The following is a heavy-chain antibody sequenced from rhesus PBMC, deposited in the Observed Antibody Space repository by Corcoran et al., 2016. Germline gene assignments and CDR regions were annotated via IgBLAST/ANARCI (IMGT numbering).Heavy chain of an antibody. CDR1: GGSISSSY. D-gene: IGHD1-7*02. V-gene: IGHV4-169*01. J-gene: IGHJ3*01. CDR2: INGSGSSN. Sequence: QLQLQESGPGLVKPSETLSVTCAVSGGSISSSYWSWIRPAPGTGLEWIGYINGSGSSNNYNPSLKSRVTLSVDTSKNQFSLKLSSVTAADTAVYYCARNSLTGTTWHDAFDFWGQGLRVTVSS. CDR3: ARNSLTGTTWHDAFDF.